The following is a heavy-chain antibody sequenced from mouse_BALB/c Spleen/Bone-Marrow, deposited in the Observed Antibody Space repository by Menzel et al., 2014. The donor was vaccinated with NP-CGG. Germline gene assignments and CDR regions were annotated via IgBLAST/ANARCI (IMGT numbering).Heavy chain of an antibody. CDR3: ARYYYGSSPFDY. D-gene: IGHD1-1*01. Sequence: EVQLQQSGAELVKPGASVKLSCTASGFNIKDTYMHWVKQRPEQGLEWIGRTDPANGNTKYDPKFQGKATITADTSSNTAYLQLSSLTSEDTAVYYCARYYYGSSPFDYWGQGTTLTVSS. J-gene: IGHJ2*01. CDR2: TDPANGNT. CDR1: GFNIKDTY. V-gene: IGHV14-3*02.